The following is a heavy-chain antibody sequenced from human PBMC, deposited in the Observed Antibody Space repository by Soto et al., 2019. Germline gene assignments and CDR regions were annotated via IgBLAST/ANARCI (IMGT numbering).Heavy chain of an antibody. CDR1: GFTFGTTD. CDR3: VKNSGWFNT. CDR2: IDGSGGIT. J-gene: IGHJ5*02. Sequence: PGGSLRLSCAASGFTFGTTDMSWVRQAPGEGLEWVSTIDGSGGITYYAASVKGRFTISRDNSRNTVYLQMNSLRGDDTALYYCVKNSGWFNTWGQGALVTVSS. V-gene: IGHV3-23*01. D-gene: IGHD3-10*01.